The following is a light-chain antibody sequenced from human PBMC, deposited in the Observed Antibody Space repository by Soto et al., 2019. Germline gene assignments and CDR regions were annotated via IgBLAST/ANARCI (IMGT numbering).Light chain of an antibody. CDR1: QGIRND. Sequence: RTHCHPTLSAPVDHKGTLTGRASQGIRNDLGWYQQKPGKAPKRLIYAASSLQSGVPSRFSCRGSGTEFTLTISSLQPEDFTTYWCLQYNSQTINFAGGTKVEIK. CDR2: AAS. J-gene: IGKJ4*01. V-gene: IGKV1-17*01. CDR3: LQYNSQTIN.